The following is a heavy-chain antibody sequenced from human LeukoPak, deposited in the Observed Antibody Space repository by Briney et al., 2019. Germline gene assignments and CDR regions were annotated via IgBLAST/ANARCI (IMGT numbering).Heavy chain of an antibody. J-gene: IGHJ6*02. D-gene: IGHD3-9*01. Sequence: GASVKVSCKASGYTFTSYDINWVRQATGQGLEWMGWMNPNSGNTGYAQKFQGRVTMTRNTSISTAYMELSSLRSEDTAVYYCARGNILTDPYYYYGMDVWGQGTTVTVSS. V-gene: IGHV1-8*01. CDR2: MNPNSGNT. CDR1: GYTFTSYD. CDR3: ARGNILTDPYYYYGMDV.